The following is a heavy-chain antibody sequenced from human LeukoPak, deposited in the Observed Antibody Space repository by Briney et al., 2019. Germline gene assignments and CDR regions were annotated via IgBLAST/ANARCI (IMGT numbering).Heavy chain of an antibody. Sequence: ASVKVSCKASGYTFTGYYMHWVRQAPGQGLEWMGWINPNSGGTNYAQKFQGRVTMTRDTSISTAYMELSRLRSDDTAVYYCARDQVVVVVAATFRFDPWGQGTLVTVSS. D-gene: IGHD2-15*01. CDR3: ARDQVVVVVAATFRFDP. V-gene: IGHV1-2*02. CDR2: INPNSGGT. J-gene: IGHJ5*02. CDR1: GYTFTGYY.